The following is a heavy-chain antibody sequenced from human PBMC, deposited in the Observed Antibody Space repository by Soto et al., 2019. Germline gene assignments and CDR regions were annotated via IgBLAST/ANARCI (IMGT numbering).Heavy chain of an antibody. J-gene: IGHJ4*02. D-gene: IGHD2-8*01. CDR2: IFHDGTA. CDR1: GVSISSGNW. CDR3: ARLVYDTRLNYMYFDF. Sequence: QVKLQESGPGLATPSGTLSLTCAVSGVSISSGNWWTWVRQTPQRGLEYIGEIFHDGTANYYPSFERRVAISVDTSKNQFSLKLTSVTAADTAIYFCARLVYDTRLNYMYFDFCGQGALVTVSS. V-gene: IGHV4-4*02.